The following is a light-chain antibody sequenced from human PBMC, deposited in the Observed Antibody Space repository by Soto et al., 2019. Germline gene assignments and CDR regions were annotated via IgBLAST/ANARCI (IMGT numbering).Light chain of an antibody. CDR1: QSIRNW. Sequence: IKMTQSPSTLSASVGDRVTITCRASQSIRNWLAWYQQKPGKVPKLLIYDASSLASGVPSRFSGSGSGTEFTLTISSLQPDDFASFYCQEYNSYTWTFSQGTKVDIK. J-gene: IGKJ1*01. CDR3: QEYNSYTWT. CDR2: DAS. V-gene: IGKV1-5*01.